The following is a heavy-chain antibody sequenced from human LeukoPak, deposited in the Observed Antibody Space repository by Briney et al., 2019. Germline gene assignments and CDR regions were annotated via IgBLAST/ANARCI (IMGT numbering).Heavy chain of an antibody. CDR2: FSSSGSTI. D-gene: IGHD5-12*01. CDR3: AREGGYSGYDFDY. Sequence: PGGSLRLSCAASGFPFSRYEMNGVRQAPGKGLEWVSYFSSSGSTIYYADSVKGRFTISRDNAKNSLYLQRNSLRAEDTAVYYCAREGGYSGYDFDYWGQGTLVTVSS. J-gene: IGHJ4*02. V-gene: IGHV3-48*03. CDR1: GFPFSRYE.